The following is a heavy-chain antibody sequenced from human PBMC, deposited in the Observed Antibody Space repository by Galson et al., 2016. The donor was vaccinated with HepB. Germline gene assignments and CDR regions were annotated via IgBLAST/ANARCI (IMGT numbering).Heavy chain of an antibody. D-gene: IGHD6-25*01. Sequence: SLRLSCAASGFTFSSCGMHWVRQAPGKGLEWLALIWYDGSNDYYADSVKGRFTISRDNSKNTLYLQLNSLRAEATAVYYCAREHPGIAAAILDYWGQGTLVTVST. J-gene: IGHJ4*02. CDR2: IWYDGSND. CDR1: GFTFSSCG. V-gene: IGHV3-33*01. CDR3: AREHPGIAAAILDY.